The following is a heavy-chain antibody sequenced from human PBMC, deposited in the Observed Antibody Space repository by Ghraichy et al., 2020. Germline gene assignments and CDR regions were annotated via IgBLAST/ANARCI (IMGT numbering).Heavy chain of an antibody. D-gene: IGHD1-26*01. CDR2: IRYDGSNK. V-gene: IGHV3-30*02. CDR1: GFTFSSYG. Sequence: GGSLRLSCAASGFTFSSYGMHWVRQAPGKGLEWVAFIRYDGSNKYYADSVKGRFTISRDNSKNTLYLQMNSLRAEDTAVYYCAKDSGAELLVLYGAFDIWGQGTMVTVSS. J-gene: IGHJ3*02. CDR3: AKDSGAELLVLYGAFDI.